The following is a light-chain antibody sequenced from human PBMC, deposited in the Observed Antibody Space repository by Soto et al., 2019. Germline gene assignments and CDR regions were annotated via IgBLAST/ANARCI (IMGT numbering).Light chain of an antibody. CDR2: DVG. V-gene: IGLV2-14*01. CDR3: SSYTSSTAYV. J-gene: IGLJ1*01. Sequence: QSVLTQPASVSGSPGQSITISCTGTSSDVGGYNRVSWFQQHPGKAPKLIIYDVGSRPSGVSNRFSGSRSGNTASSLTISGLQAEDEADYYCSSYTSSTAYVFGTGTKVTVL. CDR1: SSDVGGYNR.